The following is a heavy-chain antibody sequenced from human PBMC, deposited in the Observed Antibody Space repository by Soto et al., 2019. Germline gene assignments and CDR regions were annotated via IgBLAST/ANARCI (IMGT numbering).Heavy chain of an antibody. CDR3: ARCRGGIAVAGTGYFDY. J-gene: IGHJ4*02. CDR1: GFTFSSYA. CDR2: ISYDGSNK. V-gene: IGHV3-30-3*01. Sequence: VGSLRLSCAASGFTFSSYAMHWVRQAPGKGLEWVAVISYDGSNKYYADSVKGRFTISRDNSKNTLYLQMNSLRAEDTAVYYCARCRGGIAVAGTGYFDYWGQGTLVTVSS. D-gene: IGHD6-19*01.